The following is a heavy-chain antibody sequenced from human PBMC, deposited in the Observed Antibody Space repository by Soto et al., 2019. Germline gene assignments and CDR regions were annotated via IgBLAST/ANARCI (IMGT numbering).Heavy chain of an antibody. V-gene: IGHV4-59*11. Sequence: PSETLSLTCTVSGGSINNHYWSWIRQPPGKGLEWIGYIYYTGSTNYNPSLKSRVTISVDTSKNLVSLNLTSLTAADTAIYYCARANWYSEYWGQGTLVTVSS. CDR1: GGSINNHY. J-gene: IGHJ4*02. CDR3: ARANWYSEY. D-gene: IGHD7-27*01. CDR2: IYYTGST.